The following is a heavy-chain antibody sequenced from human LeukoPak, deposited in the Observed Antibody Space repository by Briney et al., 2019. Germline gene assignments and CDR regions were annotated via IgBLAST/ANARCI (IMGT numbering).Heavy chain of an antibody. CDR3: AKSLVFDSSGPLTA. CDR2: ISANNGYS. Sequence: ASVKVSCKPSGYYGFTWVRQAPGQGLEWMGWISANNGYSNYAPKFQGRVTMTTDTTTRTAYMELRSLRSDDTAVYYCAKSLVFDSSGPLTAWGQGTLVTVSA. V-gene: IGHV1-18*01. J-gene: IGHJ5*02. CDR1: GYYG. D-gene: IGHD3-22*01.